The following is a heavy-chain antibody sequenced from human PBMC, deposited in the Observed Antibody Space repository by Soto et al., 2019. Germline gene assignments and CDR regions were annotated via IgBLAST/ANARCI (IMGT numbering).Heavy chain of an antibody. CDR1: GGSISSGGYY. Sequence: QVQLQESGPGLVKPSQTLSLTCTVSGGSISSGGYYWSWIRQHPGKGLEWIGYIYYSGSTYYNPSLKSRVTISVDTSKNQFSLKLSSVTAADTAVYYCARQDIGTYQNAFDIWGQGTMVTVSS. CDR2: IYYSGST. D-gene: IGHD5-12*01. CDR3: ARQDIGTYQNAFDI. V-gene: IGHV4-31*03. J-gene: IGHJ3*02.